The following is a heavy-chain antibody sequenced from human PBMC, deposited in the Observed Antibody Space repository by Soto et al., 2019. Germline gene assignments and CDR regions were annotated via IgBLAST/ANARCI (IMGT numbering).Heavy chain of an antibody. CDR2: VSANNGQT. Sequence: ASVKVSCKASGYIFTTYSITWVRQAPGQGLEWMGWVSANNGQTNYAQKIQDRVTMTTDTSTTTAYMELRSLRSDDTAVYYCARPPGYISDWYYFDLWGQGTLVTVSS. D-gene: IGHD3-9*01. J-gene: IGHJ4*02. V-gene: IGHV1-18*04. CDR1: GYIFTTYS. CDR3: ARPPGYISDWYYFDL.